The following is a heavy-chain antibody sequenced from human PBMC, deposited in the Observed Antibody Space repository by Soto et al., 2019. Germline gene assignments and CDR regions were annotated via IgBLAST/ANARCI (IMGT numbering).Heavy chain of an antibody. D-gene: IGHD3-3*01. CDR3: ARDHYAFWSGYWAFEI. V-gene: IGHV1-3*01. J-gene: IGHJ3*02. Sequence: VKVSCKASGYTFTSYAMHWVRQAPGQRLEWMGWINAGNGNTQYSQKFQGRVTITRDTSASTAYMELSSLRSEDTAVYYCARDHYAFWSGYWAFEIWGKGTRVTV. CDR1: GYTFTSYA. CDR2: INAGNGNT.